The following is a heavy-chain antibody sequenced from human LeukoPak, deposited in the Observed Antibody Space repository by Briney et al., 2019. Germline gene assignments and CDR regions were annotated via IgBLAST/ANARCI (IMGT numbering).Heavy chain of an antibody. CDR1: GGTFSSYA. Sequence: VASVKVSCKASGGTFSSYAISWVRQAPGQGLEWMGGIIPIFGTANYAQKFQGRVTITTDESTSTAYMELSSLRSEDTAVYYCARGPMFGSGSYYNYWGQGTLLTVSS. CDR2: IIPIFGTA. V-gene: IGHV1-69*05. J-gene: IGHJ4*02. D-gene: IGHD3-10*01. CDR3: ARGPMFGSGSYYNY.